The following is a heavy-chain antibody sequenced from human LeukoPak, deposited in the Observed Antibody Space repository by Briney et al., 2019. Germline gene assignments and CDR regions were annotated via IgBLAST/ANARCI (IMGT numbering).Heavy chain of an antibody. CDR3: ARDFRPVVGTAGAFDS. D-gene: IGHD2-2*01. Sequence: GSLRPSCAASGFTFSSYAMDWVRQSPGKGLEWVAVISYDGSDKYYAEFVKGRFTISRDNSKNTLYLQMNSLRAEDTAVYYCARDFRPVVGTAGAFDSWGQGTLVTVSS. CDR1: GFTFSSYA. V-gene: IGHV3-30*04. CDR2: ISYDGSDK. J-gene: IGHJ4*02.